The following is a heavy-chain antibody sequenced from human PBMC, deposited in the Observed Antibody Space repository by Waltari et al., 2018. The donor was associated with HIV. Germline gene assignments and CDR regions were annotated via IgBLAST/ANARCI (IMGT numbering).Heavy chain of an antibody. CDR3: ARVGGKQLVLNFDY. CDR1: GFTFNPYS. CDR2: ISSDSSYK. D-gene: IGHD6-6*01. V-gene: IGHV3-21*01. J-gene: IGHJ4*02. Sequence: EVQLVESGGGLVIPGGSLRLSCAASGFTFNPYSMNWVRQAPGKGLEWVSSISSDSSYKYYPDSLKGRFTVSRDNAKNSLYLQMNSLRAEDTAVYYCARVGGKQLVLNFDYWGQGTLVTVSS.